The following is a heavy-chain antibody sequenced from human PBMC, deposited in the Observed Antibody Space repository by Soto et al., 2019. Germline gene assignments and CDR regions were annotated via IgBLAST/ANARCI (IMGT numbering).Heavy chain of an antibody. CDR1: GATFNFYS. CDR3: ASSYGSGYRAFDY. D-gene: IGHD3-10*01. J-gene: IGHJ4*02. Sequence: QVQLVQSGAEVKRPGSSVKVSCKASGATFNFYSINWVRRAPGLGLEWMGRVNPIVSMSNYAQKFQGRVTMTAEESTSTAYMELSSVRSEDTAIYYCASSYGSGYRAFDYWGQGALVTVSS. V-gene: IGHV1-69*02. CDR2: VNPIVSMS.